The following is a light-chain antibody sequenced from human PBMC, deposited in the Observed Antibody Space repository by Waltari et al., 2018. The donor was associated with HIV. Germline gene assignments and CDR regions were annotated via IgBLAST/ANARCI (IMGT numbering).Light chain of an antibody. CDR3: QSYDSSLSGYV. J-gene: IGLJ1*01. CDR2: GNS. Sequence: QSVLTQPPSVSGAPGQRVTIPCTGSSSNIGAGYDVHWYQQLPGTAPKLLIYGNSNRPSGVPDRFSGSKAGTSAALAIAGLQADDEADYYCQSYDSSLSGYVFGTGTKVTVL. CDR1: SSNIGAGYD. V-gene: IGLV1-40*01.